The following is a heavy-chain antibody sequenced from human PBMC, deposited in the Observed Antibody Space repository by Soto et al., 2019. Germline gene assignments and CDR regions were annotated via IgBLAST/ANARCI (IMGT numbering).Heavy chain of an antibody. CDR3: ARGGGSDSFDY. V-gene: IGHV4-30-2*01. CDR1: GASITYGGYS. Sequence: LSLTCTVSGASITYGGYSWSWIRQTPGKGLEWIGYINHLETTFYNPSFESRLTLSIDRAKNQFSLNLHSMSAADRAVYFCARGGGSDSFDYWGQGILVTVSS. D-gene: IGHD1-26*01. J-gene: IGHJ4*02. CDR2: INHLETT.